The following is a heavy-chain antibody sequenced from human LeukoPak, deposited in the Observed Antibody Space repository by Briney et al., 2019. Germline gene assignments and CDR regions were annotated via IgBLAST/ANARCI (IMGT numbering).Heavy chain of an antibody. V-gene: IGHV3-53*01. CDR3: ARSLVVGATDDY. D-gene: IGHD1-26*01. CDR2: IYSGGST. CDR1: GFTVSSNY. Sequence: GGSLRLSCAASGFTVSSNYMSWVRKAPGKGLRGASVIYSGGSTYYADSVKGRFTISRDNSKNTLYLQMNSLRAEDTAVYYCARSLVVGATDDYWGQGTLVTVSS. J-gene: IGHJ4*02.